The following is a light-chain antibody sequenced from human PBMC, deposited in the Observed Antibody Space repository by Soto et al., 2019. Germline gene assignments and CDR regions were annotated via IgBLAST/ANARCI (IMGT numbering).Light chain of an antibody. CDR2: NTN. CDR1: SGSVSTANY. J-gene: IGLJ3*02. CDR3: VLYMSSIICV. V-gene: IGLV8-61*01. Sequence: QAVVTQEPSFSVSPGGTVTLTCGWTSGSVSTANYPSWYQQTPGQAPRTLIYNTNIRSSGVPDRFSGSILGHKAALTITGAQADDESDYYCVLYMSSIICVFGGGTKLTVL.